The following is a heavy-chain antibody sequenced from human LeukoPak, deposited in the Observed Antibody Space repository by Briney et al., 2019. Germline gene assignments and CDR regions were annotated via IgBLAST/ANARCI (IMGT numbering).Heavy chain of an antibody. CDR1: GGSISSGGYY. D-gene: IGHD6-13*01. Sequence: SETLSLTCTVSGGSISSGGYYWSWVRQPPGKGLEWIGYIYHSGSTYYNPSLKSRVTISVDTSKNQFSLKLSSVTAADTAVYYCARGGSSWYEFDPWGQGTLVTVSS. J-gene: IGHJ5*01. CDR2: IYHSGST. CDR3: ARGGSSWYEFDP. V-gene: IGHV4-30-2*01.